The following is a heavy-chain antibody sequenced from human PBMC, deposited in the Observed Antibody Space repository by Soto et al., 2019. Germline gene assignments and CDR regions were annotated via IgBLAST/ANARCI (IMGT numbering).Heavy chain of an antibody. Sequence: SETLSLTCTVSGGSISSAGYYWSWIRQPPGKGLEWIGEINHSGSTNYNPSLKSRVTISVDTSKNQFSLKLSSVTAADTAVYYCARGRVLRFLGWLSRLFDPWGQGTLVTVSS. CDR3: ARGRVLRFLGWLSRLFDP. V-gene: IGHV4-34*01. J-gene: IGHJ5*02. CDR2: INHSGST. D-gene: IGHD3-3*01. CDR1: GGSISSAGYY.